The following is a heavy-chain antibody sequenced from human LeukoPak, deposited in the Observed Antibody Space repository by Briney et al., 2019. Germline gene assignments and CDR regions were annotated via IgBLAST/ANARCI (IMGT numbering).Heavy chain of an antibody. CDR2: MNPNSGNT. V-gene: IGHV1-8*01. CDR1: GYTFTSYD. D-gene: IGHD3-9*01. J-gene: IGHJ3*02. CDR3: ARTHYDILAGYPSSDAFDI. Sequence: ASVKVSCKASGYTFTSYDINWVRQATGQGLGWMGGMNPNSGNTGYAQKFQGRVTMTRNTSISTAYMELSSLRSEDTAMYYWARTHYDILAGYPSSDAFDIWGQGTMVTVSS.